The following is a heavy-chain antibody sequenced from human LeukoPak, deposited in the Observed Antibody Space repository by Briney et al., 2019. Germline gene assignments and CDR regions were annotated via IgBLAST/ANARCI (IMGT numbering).Heavy chain of an antibody. CDR3: ATVFDF. J-gene: IGHJ5*01. CDR1: GFTFSTYA. Sequence: GGSLRLSCAASGFTFSTYAMSWVRQAPGKGLEWVSRVNNDGSGTSYADSVKGRFTVSRDNAKNTVSLQMNNLRAEDTAVYYCATVFDFWGQGTLVTVSS. CDR2: VNNDGSGT. V-gene: IGHV3-74*01.